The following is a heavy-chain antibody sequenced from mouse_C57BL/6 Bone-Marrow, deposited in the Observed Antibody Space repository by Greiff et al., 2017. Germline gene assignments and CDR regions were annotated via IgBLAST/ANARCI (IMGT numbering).Heavy chain of an antibody. D-gene: IGHD2-1*01. Sequence: EVKLVESGEGLVKPGGSLKLSCAASGFTFSSYAMSWVRQTPEKRLEWVAYISSGGAYIYYADTVKGRFTISRDNARNTLYLQMSSLKSEDTAMDYGTRDGGNPVGYYARDYWGQGTSVTVSS. J-gene: IGHJ4*01. V-gene: IGHV5-9-1*02. CDR2: ISSGGAYI. CDR1: GFTFSSYA. CDR3: TRDGGNPVGYYARDY.